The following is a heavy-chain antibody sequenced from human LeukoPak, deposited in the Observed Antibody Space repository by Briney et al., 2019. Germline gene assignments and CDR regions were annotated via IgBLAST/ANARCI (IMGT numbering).Heavy chain of an antibody. D-gene: IGHD2-2*02. V-gene: IGHV4-59*08. J-gene: IGHJ6*02. CDR3: ARGGLLSPYCSSTSCYTNYYYGMDV. Sequence: SETLSLTCTVSGGSISSYYWSWIRQPPGKGLEWIGYIYYSGSTNYNPSLKSRVTISVDTSKNQFSLKLSSVTAADTAVYYCARGGLLSPYCSSTSCYTNYYYGMDVWGQGTTVTVSS. CDR2: IYYSGST. CDR1: GGSISSYY.